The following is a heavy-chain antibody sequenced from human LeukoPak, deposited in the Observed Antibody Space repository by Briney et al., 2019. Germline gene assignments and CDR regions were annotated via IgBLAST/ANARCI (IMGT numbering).Heavy chain of an antibody. CDR3: ATTTGYSSSGPSY. J-gene: IGHJ4*02. CDR1: GYTFTGYY. D-gene: IGHD6-13*01. CDR2: INPNSGGT. Sequence: ASVKVSCKASGYTFTGYYMHWVRQAPGQGLEWMGWINPNSGGTNYAQKFQGRVTISADKSISTAYLQWSSLKASDTAMYYCATTTGYSSSGPSYWGQGTLVTVSS. V-gene: IGHV1-2*02.